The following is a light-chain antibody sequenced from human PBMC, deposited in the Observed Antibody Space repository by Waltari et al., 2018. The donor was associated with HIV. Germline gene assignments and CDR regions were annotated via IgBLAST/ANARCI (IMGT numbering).Light chain of an antibody. CDR3: AVWDDSLGGAI. Sequence: QSVVTQPPSASGTPGHRLTIYCSGSGSDSGTYSVYWYQHFPGTAPTLLIYINDQRPSGVPGRFSGSQSGTSASLAISGLQYDDEADYYCAVWDDSLGGAIFGGGTKLTVL. J-gene: IGLJ2*01. V-gene: IGLV1-47*02. CDR1: GSDSGTYS. CDR2: IND.